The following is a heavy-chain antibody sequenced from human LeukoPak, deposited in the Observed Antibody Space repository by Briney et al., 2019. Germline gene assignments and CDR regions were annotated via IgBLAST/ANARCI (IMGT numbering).Heavy chain of an antibody. CDR3: AKGPLITMPLYFDY. V-gene: IGHV3-23*01. J-gene: IGHJ4*02. CDR2: ISGSGGST. D-gene: IGHD3-10*01. CDR1: GFTFSSYA. Sequence: GGSARLSCAASGFTFSSYAMSWVRQAPGKGLEGVSAISGSGGSTYYADSVKGRFTISRDNSKNTLYLQMNSLRAEDTAVYYCAKGPLITMPLYFDYWGQGTLVTVSS.